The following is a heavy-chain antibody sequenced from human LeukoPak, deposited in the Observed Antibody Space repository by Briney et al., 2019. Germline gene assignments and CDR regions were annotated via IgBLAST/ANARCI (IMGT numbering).Heavy chain of an antibody. V-gene: IGHV4-4*07. Sequence: SETLSLTCTVSGVSISTYHWSWIRQPAGKGLERIGRIHTSGSTNYDPSFKSRVTMSVDTSKNHFSLNVRSVTAADTAVYYCARDGLYSYGYSYFDCWGQGTLVTVSA. CDR1: GVSISTYH. CDR3: ARDGLYSYGYSYFDC. J-gene: IGHJ4*02. CDR2: IHTSGST. D-gene: IGHD5-18*01.